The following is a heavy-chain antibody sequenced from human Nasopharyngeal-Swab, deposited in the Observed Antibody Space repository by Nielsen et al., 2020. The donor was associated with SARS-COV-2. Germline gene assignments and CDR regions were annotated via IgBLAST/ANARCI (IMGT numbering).Heavy chain of an antibody. J-gene: IGHJ4*02. V-gene: IGHV3-9*01. CDR1: GFTFDDYA. CDR2: ISWNSGSI. D-gene: IGHD6-6*01. CDR3: AKDKGYSSSSPYLDY. Sequence: SLKISCAASGFTFDDYAIHWVRQAPGKGLEWVSGISWNSGSIGYADSVKGRFTISRDNAKNSLYLQMNSLRAEDTALYYCAKDKGYSSSSPYLDYWGQGTLVTVSS.